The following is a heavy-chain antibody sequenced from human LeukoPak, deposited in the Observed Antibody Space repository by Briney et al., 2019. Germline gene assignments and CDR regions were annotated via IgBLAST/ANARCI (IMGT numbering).Heavy chain of an antibody. D-gene: IGHD4/OR15-4a*01. J-gene: IGHJ4*02. CDR1: GFRFNTYW. V-gene: IGHV3-7*01. CDR2: IKQDGNEK. CDR3: ARDTLGEGEDANYAVYYFDY. Sequence: GGSLRLSCAASGFRFNTYWMSWVRQAPGKGLEWVANIKQDGNEKYYADSVKGRFTTSRDNGKNSLDLQMNSLRADDTAVYYCARDTLGEGEDANYAVYYFDYWGQGTVVTVSS.